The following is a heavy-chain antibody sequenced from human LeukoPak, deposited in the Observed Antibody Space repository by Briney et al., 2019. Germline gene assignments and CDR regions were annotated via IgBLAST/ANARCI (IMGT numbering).Heavy chain of an antibody. CDR1: GFIFSSYS. V-gene: IGHV3-21*01. CDR3: ANTRVGVLTPTFDS. J-gene: IGHJ4*02. Sequence: GGSLRLSCAASGFIFSSYSMNWVRHAPGKGLEWVSSISSSSSHTYYTDSVKGRFTISRDDAKNSLYLQMNSLGAEDTAVYYCANTRVGVLTPTFDSWGQGTLVTVSS. CDR2: ISSSSSHT. D-gene: IGHD3-10*01.